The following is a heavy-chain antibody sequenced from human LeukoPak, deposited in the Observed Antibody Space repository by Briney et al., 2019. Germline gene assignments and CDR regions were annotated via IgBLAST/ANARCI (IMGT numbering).Heavy chain of an antibody. D-gene: IGHD1-26*01. J-gene: IGHJ4*02. V-gene: IGHV3-53*01. Sequence: GGSLRLSCAVSGFXVSSNYMTWVRQAPGKGMEWLSVIYAGGGTYHADSVKGRFTISRDNPKNTLYLQMNSLRVEDTAVYYCARALGSYRDYWGQGTLVTVSS. CDR1: GFXVSSNY. CDR3: ARALGSYRDY. CDR2: IYAGGGT.